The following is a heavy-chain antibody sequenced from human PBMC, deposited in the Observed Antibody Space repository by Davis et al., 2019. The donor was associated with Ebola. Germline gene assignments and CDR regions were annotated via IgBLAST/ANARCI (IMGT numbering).Heavy chain of an antibody. CDR1: GGSISSYY. J-gene: IGHJ4*02. D-gene: IGHD3-3*01. CDR3: ARHVGYYDFWSGPVYYFDY. V-gene: IGHV4-4*07. CDR2: IYTSGST. Sequence: PSETLSLTCTVSGGSISSYYWSWIRQPAGKGLEWIGRIYTSGSTNYNPSLKSRVTMSVDTSKNQFSLKLSSVTAADTAVYYCARHVGYYDFWSGPVYYFDYWGQGTLVTVSS.